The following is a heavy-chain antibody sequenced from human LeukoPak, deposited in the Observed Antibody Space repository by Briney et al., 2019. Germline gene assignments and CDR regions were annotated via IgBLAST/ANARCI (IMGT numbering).Heavy chain of an antibody. CDR1: GYTFTGYY. V-gene: IGHV1-2*02. J-gene: IGHJ6*02. CDR3: AGEEETHRMEV. Sequence: ASVKVSCKASGYTFTGYYIHWVRQAPGQGLEWMGWINPNTGGTSYAQKFQGRVTMTRDTSISTAYMELSRLRSDDTALYYCAGEEETHRMEVRGPGTTVTV. CDR2: INPNTGGT. D-gene: IGHD5-24*01.